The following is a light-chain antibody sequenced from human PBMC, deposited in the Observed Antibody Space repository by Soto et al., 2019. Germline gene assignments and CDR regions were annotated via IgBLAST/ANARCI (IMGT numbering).Light chain of an antibody. CDR1: SSDVGAYNY. CDR3: CSYAGSYTLV. Sequence: QSALTQPRSVSGSPGQSVTISCTGTSSDVGAYNYVSWYQQHPGKAPKLMIYDVSQRPSGVPDRFSGSKSGNTASLTISGLQAEDEAAYYCCSYAGSYTLVFGGGTKLTVL. V-gene: IGLV2-11*01. CDR2: DVS. J-gene: IGLJ3*02.